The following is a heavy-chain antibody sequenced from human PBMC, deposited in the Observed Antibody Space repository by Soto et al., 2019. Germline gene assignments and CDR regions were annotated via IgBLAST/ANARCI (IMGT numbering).Heavy chain of an antibody. Sequence: EVQLLESGGGLVQPGGSLRLSCAASGFTFNNYAMNWVRQAPGEGLEWVSLSSGSSGATYYADSVKGRFAISRDNSKSMLFLQMNSLRVEDTAVYYCAKGRTTVITGNDMDVWGQGTTVTVSS. CDR1: GFTFNNYA. J-gene: IGHJ6*02. CDR2: SSGSSGAT. D-gene: IGHD4-17*01. V-gene: IGHV3-23*01. CDR3: AKGRTTVITGNDMDV.